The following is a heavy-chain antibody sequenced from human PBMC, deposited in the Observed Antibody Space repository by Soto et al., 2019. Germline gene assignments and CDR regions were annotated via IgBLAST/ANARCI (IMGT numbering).Heavy chain of an antibody. CDR3: AKTPSVWQLVGMEYYFDY. V-gene: IGHV3-23*01. D-gene: IGHD6-13*01. Sequence: GGSLRLSCAASGFTFSSYAMSWVRQAPGKGLEWVSAISGSGGSTYYADSVKGRFTISRDNSKNTLYLQMNSLRAEDTAVYYCAKTPSVWQLVGMEYYFDYWGQGTLVTVSS. CDR1: GFTFSSYA. CDR2: ISGSGGST. J-gene: IGHJ4*02.